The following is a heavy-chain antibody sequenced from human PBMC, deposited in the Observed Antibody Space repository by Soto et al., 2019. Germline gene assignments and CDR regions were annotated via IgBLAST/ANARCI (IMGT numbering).Heavy chain of an antibody. Sequence: ASVKVSCKASGYTFTSYGISWVRQAPGQGLEWMGWISAYNGNTNYAQKLQGRVTMTTDTSTSTAYMELRSLRSDDTAVYYCARETRNYDILTGYDYWGQGTLVTVSS. CDR1: GYTFTSYG. CDR3: ARETRNYDILTGYDY. CDR2: ISAYNGNT. J-gene: IGHJ4*02. D-gene: IGHD3-9*01. V-gene: IGHV1-18*01.